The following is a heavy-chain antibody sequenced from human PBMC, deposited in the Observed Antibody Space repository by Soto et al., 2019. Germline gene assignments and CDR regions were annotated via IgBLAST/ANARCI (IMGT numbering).Heavy chain of an antibody. D-gene: IGHD2-8*02. CDR2: INGDGYST. CDR3: ARPTEYCTVTTCLYGLDV. J-gene: IGHJ6*02. CDR1: GFTFSTYW. V-gene: IGHV3-74*03. Sequence: PGGSLRLSCAASGFTFSTYWMHWVRQAPGKGLVWVSRINGDGYSTTYADFVKGRFTVSRDNAKNTLYLQMNSLRAEDTAVYYCARPTEYCTVTTCLYGLDVWGQGTTVTVSS.